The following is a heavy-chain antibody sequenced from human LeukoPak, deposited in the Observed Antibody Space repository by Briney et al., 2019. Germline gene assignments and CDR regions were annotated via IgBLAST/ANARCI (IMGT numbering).Heavy chain of an antibody. CDR2: ISGSGGST. J-gene: IGHJ3*02. V-gene: IGHV3-23*01. CDR1: GFTFSSYA. CDR3: AKDLRGFHITMIVVVISGAFDI. Sequence: GGSLRLSCAASGFTFSSYAMSWVRQAPGKGLEWVSAISGSGGSTYYADSVKGRFTISRDNSKNTLYLQMNSLRAEDTAVYYCAKDLRGFHITMIVVVISGAFDIWGQGTMATVSS. D-gene: IGHD3-22*01.